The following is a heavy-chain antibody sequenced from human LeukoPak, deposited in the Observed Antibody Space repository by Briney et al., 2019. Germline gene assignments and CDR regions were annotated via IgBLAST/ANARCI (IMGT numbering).Heavy chain of an antibody. CDR3: ARDRGIAAAGTGY. CDR2: ISSSSSTV. D-gene: IGHD6-13*01. J-gene: IGHJ4*02. CDR1: GFTFSSYS. V-gene: IGHV3-48*01. Sequence: GGSLRLSCAASGFTFSSYSMNWVRQAPGKGLEWVSYISSSSSTVYYADSVKGRFTISRDNAKNSLYLQMNSLRAEDTAVYYCARDRGIAAAGTGYWGQGTLVTVSS.